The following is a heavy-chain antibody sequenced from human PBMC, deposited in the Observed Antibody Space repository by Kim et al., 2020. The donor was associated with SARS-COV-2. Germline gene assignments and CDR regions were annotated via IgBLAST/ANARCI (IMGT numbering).Heavy chain of an antibody. J-gene: IGHJ4*02. CDR2: IYAGDSDT. Sequence: GESLKISCKASGYSFTNYWIGWVRQMPGKGLEWMGSIYAGDSDTRYGPSFQGQVTMSADKSTSIAYMQWSRLKASDTAIYYCARHNGYAYDYWGQGTLVTVSP. CDR3: ARHNGYAYDY. CDR1: GYSFTNYW. D-gene: IGHD1-1*01. V-gene: IGHV5-51*01.